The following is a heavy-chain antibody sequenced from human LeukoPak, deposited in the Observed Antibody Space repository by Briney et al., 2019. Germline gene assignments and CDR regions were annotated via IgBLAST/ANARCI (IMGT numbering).Heavy chain of an antibody. V-gene: IGHV3-43*02. CDR2: ISADGGST. CDR3: AKESGKFDY. Sequence: PGGSLRLSCVASGLNFDDSAMHWVPHAPGKGLEWVSLISADGGSTFSADSVKGRFSISRDNSKNSLYLQMNSLRSEDTAMYYCAKESGKFDYWGQGTRVAVSS. J-gene: IGHJ4*02. CDR1: GLNFDDSA.